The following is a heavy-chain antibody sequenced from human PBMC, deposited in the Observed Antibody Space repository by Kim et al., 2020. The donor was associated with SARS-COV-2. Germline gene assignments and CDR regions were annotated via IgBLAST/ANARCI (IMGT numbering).Heavy chain of an antibody. CDR3: TTVLRYFDWTIIGDYYYYYGMDV. Sequence: GGSLRLSCAASGFTFSNAWMSWVRQAPGKGLEWVGRIKSKTDGGKTDYAAPVKGRFTISRDDSKNTLYLQMNSLKTEDTAVYYCTTVLRYFDWTIIGDYYYYYGMDVWGQGTAVTVSS. J-gene: IGHJ6*02. D-gene: IGHD3-9*01. CDR1: GFTFSNAW. CDR2: IKSKTDGGKT. V-gene: IGHV3-15*01.